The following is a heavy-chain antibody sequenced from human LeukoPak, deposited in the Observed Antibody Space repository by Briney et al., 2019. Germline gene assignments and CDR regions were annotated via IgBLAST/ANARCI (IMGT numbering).Heavy chain of an antibody. Sequence: GGSLRLSCAASGFTFSSYGIHWVRQAPGKGLEWVAVIWYDGSNKYYADSVKGRFTISRDNSKNTLYLQMNSLRAEDTAVYYCARDEYSSSSGFDPWGQGTLVTVSS. CDR1: GFTFSSYG. CDR2: IWYDGSNK. V-gene: IGHV3-33*01. J-gene: IGHJ5*02. CDR3: ARDEYSSSSGFDP. D-gene: IGHD6-6*01.